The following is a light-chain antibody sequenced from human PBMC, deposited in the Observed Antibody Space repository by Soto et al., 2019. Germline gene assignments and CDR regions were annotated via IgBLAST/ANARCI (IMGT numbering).Light chain of an antibody. CDR2: KAS. CDR1: QSISVW. J-gene: IGKJ1*01. Sequence: EIQMTQSPSPLSASVGDRVIITCRASQSISVWLAWYQQKPGKAPNLMIYKASSLESGVPSRFSGSGSGTEFTLTISSLQPDDVATYYCQQYNSYSWTFGQGTKVDI. V-gene: IGKV1-5*03. CDR3: QQYNSYSWT.